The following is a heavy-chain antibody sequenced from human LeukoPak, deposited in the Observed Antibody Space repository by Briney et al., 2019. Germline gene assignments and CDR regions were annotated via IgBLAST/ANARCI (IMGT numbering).Heavy chain of an antibody. CDR3: ASHYYDSSGYYQEYFQH. V-gene: IGHV4-30-2*01. CDR1: GGSISSSSYY. D-gene: IGHD3-22*01. CDR2: IYHSGST. J-gene: IGHJ1*01. Sequence: SETLSLTCTVSGGSISSSSYYWGWIRQPPGKGLEWIGYIYHSGSTYYNPSLKSRVTISVDRSKNQFSLKLSSVTAADTAVYYCASHYYDSSGYYQEYFQHWGQGTLVTVSS.